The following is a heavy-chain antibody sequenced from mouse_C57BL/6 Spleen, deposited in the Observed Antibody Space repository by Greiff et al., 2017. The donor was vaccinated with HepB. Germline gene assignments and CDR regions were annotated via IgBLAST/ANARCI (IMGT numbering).Heavy chain of an antibody. CDR1: GYTFTSYW. Sequence: QVQLQQPGAELVRPGSSVKLSCKASGYTFTSYWMHWVKQRPIQGLEWIGNIDPSDSETHYNQKFKDKATLTVDKSSSTAYMQLSSLTSEDSAVYYCAREGDGYYDPFDYWGQGTTLTVSS. D-gene: IGHD2-3*01. J-gene: IGHJ2*01. CDR2: IDPSDSET. V-gene: IGHV1-52*01. CDR3: AREGDGYYDPFDY.